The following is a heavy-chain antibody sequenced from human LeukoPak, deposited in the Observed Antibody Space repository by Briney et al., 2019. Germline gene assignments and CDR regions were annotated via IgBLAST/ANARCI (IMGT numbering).Heavy chain of an antibody. CDR2: INPNSGGT. D-gene: IGHD2-15*01. J-gene: IGHJ5*02. V-gene: IGHV1-2*02. CDR3: ARGTFFVLVAATPSAWFDP. CDR1: GYTLTGYY. Sequence: GASVKVSCKASGYTLTGYYMHWVRQAPGQGLEWMGWINPNSGGTNYAQKFQGRVTMTRDTSISTAYMELSRLRSDDTAVYYCARGTFFVLVAATPSAWFDPWGQRTLVTVSS.